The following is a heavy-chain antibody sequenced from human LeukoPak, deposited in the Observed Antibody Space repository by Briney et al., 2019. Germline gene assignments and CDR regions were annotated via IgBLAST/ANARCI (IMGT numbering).Heavy chain of an antibody. CDR3: ARTGILWLEFDP. D-gene: IGHD3-10*01. Sequence: ASVKVSCKAPGYTFTGYYMHWVRQAPGQGLEWMGWINPNSGGTNYAQKFQGRVTMTRDTSTSTAYMKLSRLRSDDTAVYYCARTGILWLEFDPWGQGTLVTVSS. V-gene: IGHV1-2*02. J-gene: IGHJ5*02. CDR1: GYTFTGYY. CDR2: INPNSGGT.